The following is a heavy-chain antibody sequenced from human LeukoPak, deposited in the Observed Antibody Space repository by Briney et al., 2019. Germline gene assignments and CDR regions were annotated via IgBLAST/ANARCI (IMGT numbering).Heavy chain of an antibody. D-gene: IGHD3-22*01. J-gene: IGHJ4*02. CDR3: ARTPLLSYYDSSGYYYLPYFDY. CDR2: IYYSGST. V-gene: IGHV4-39*07. Sequence: SETLSLTCTVSGGSISSSSYYWGWIRQPPGKGLEWIGSIYYSGSTYYNPSLKSRVTISVDTSKNQFSLKLSSVTAADTAVYYCARTPLLSYYDSSGYYYLPYFDYWGQGTLVTVSS. CDR1: GGSISSSSYY.